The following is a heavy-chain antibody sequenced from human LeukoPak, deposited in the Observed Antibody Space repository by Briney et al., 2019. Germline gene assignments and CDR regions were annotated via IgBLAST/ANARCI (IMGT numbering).Heavy chain of an antibody. J-gene: IGHJ6*02. CDR2: INSDGSEG. Sequence: GGSLRLSCAVSGFTFSGFWMSWSRQAPGKGLEWVASINSDGSEGYYADVVKGRFTISRDNAKNSLYLQINSLRAEDTAVYYCASTPRGYYYYGMDVWGQGTTVTVSS. V-gene: IGHV3-7*03. CDR3: ASTPRGYYYYGMDV. CDR1: GFTFSGFW. D-gene: IGHD3-10*01.